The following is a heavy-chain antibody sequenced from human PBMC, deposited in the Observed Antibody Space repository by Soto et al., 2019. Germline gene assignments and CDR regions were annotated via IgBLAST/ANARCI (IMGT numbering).Heavy chain of an antibody. Sequence: GGSLRLSCAASGFTFRSFTMNWVRQAQGKGLEWVSTISSNSAYIYYTDALRGRFTISRDNAKNSLHLQMNSLRAEDTAVYYCTRDASRDSSARGWFDPWGPGTLVTVSS. CDR3: TRDASRDSSARGWFDP. CDR1: GFTFRSFT. CDR2: ISSNSAYI. D-gene: IGHD6-13*01. V-gene: IGHV3-21*01. J-gene: IGHJ5*02.